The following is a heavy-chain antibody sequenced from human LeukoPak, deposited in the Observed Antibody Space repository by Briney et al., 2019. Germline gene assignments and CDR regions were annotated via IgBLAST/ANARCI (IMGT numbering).Heavy chain of an antibody. CDR2: IRSKAYGGTT. V-gene: IGHV3-49*04. D-gene: IGHD2-15*01. J-gene: IGHJ4*02. CDR1: GFTFSSYA. CDR3: TRHPLVGWWPTYYFDY. Sequence: VQPGGSLRLSCAASGFTFSSYAMSWVRQAPGKGLEWVGFIRSKAYGGTTEYAASVKGRFTVSRDDSKSIAYLQMNSLKTEDTAVYYCTRHPLVGWWPTYYFDYWGQGTLVTVSS.